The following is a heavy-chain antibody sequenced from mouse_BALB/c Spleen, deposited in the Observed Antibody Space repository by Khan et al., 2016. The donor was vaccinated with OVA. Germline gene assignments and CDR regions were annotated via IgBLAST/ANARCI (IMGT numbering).Heavy chain of an antibody. CDR3: ARGFYGKLFAY. Sequence: VQLQQSGAELVKPGASVKLSCTASGFNIKDTYMHWVKQRPEQGLEWIGRIDPANGNTKYDPKFQGKATITADTSSNTAYLQLSSLTSEDTAVYYCARGFYGKLFAYWGQGTLVTVSA. CDR1: GFNIKDTY. CDR2: IDPANGNT. J-gene: IGHJ3*01. V-gene: IGHV14-3*02. D-gene: IGHD2-1*01.